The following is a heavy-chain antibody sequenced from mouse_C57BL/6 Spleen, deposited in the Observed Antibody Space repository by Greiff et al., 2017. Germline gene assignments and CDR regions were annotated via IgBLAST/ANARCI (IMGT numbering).Heavy chain of an antibody. D-gene: IGHD2-3*01. CDR2: IHPNSGST. Sequence: QVQLQQPGAELVKPGASVTLSCKASGYTFTSYWMHWVKQRPGQGLEWIGMIHPNSGSTNYNEKFKSKATLTVDKSSSTAYMQLSSLTSEDSAVYYCARPYDGYYLDYWGQGTTLTVSS. J-gene: IGHJ2*01. CDR3: ARPYDGYYLDY. V-gene: IGHV1-64*01. CDR1: GYTFTSYW.